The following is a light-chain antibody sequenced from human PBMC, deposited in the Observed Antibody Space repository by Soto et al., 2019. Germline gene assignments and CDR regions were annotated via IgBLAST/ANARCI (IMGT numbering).Light chain of an antibody. V-gene: IGKV1-9*01. CDR2: AAS. J-gene: IGKJ2*02. CDR3: RQHNSYLPCS. CDR1: QGISSY. Sequence: IPLTQFPSSLSASVGDTVTITCRASQGISSYLAWYQQKPGKAPELLIYAASTLQTGVPSRFSGSGSGTDFTLTISSLQPEDFATYYCRQHNSYLPCSFGQGTKLEIK.